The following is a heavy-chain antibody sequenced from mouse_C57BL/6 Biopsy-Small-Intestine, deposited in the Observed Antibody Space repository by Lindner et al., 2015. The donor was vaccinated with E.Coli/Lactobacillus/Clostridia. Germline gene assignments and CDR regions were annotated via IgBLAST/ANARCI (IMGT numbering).Heavy chain of an antibody. V-gene: IGHV1S12*01. CDR3: ATRRLITMVDVIVDYFDF. CDR2: INPSDGTT. CDR1: GYTFIGYY. Sequence: SVKVSCKASGYTFIGYYIHWVRQAPGQGLEWMGTINPSDGTTSYAQKFQGRVNMTRETSTSTVYMEVSSLRSEDTAVYYCATRRLITMVDVIVDYFDFWGQGTLVTVSA. D-gene: IGHD1-1*02. J-gene: IGHJ2*01.